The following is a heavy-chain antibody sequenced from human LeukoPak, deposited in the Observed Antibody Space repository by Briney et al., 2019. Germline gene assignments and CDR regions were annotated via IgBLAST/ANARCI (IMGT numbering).Heavy chain of an antibody. J-gene: IGHJ4*02. V-gene: IGHV4-59*08. Sequence: SETLSLTCTVSGGSIRNYYWSWIRQPPGKGLEWIGYIYYSESTNNNFSLKSRVTISLDTSKNQFSLKLSSVTAADTAVYYCARGSRELYYFDYWGQGTLVTVSS. CDR2: IYYSEST. D-gene: IGHD1-7*01. CDR3: ARGSRELYYFDY. CDR1: GGSIRNYY.